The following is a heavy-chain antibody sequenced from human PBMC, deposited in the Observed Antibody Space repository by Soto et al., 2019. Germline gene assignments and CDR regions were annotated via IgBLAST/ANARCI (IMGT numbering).Heavy chain of an antibody. J-gene: IGHJ4*02. CDR2: ISGSGGST. Sequence: EVQLLESGGGLVQPGGSLRLSCAASGFTFSSYAMSWVRQAPGKGLEWVSAISGSGGSTYYADSVKGRFTISRDNSKNTLYLQMNSLRAEDTAVYYCVKDSTFWGGSEDYWGQGTLVTVSS. V-gene: IGHV3-23*01. CDR3: VKDSTFWGGSEDY. D-gene: IGHD5-12*01. CDR1: GFTFSSYA.